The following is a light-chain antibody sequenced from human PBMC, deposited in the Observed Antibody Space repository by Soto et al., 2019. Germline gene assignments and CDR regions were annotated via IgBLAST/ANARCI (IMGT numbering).Light chain of an antibody. J-gene: IGLJ1*01. Sequence: QSALTQPRSVSGSPGQSVTISCTGTSNDVGRYNYVSWYQQHPGKAPKLIIYDVTQRPSGVPDRFSGSKSGNTASLTISGLQAEDEVDYYCCSYAGDFIFVFGTGTKLPS. CDR1: SNDVGRYNY. V-gene: IGLV2-11*01. CDR2: DVT. CDR3: CSYAGDFIFV.